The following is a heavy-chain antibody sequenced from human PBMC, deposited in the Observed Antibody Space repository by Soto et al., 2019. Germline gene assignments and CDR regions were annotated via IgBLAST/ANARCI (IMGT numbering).Heavy chain of an antibody. CDR2: IYHSGST. Sequence: PSETLSLTCAVSCGSISRGVYSCSWIREAAGKGLWLIGYIYHSGSTCYNPSLKSRVTISVDRSKKQFSLKLSSVTAADTAVYSCERGSPYCSSTSRYSGTFPNAFEIWGKVTTVTVSS. J-gene: IGHJ6*04. CDR3: ERGSPYCSSTSRYSGTFPNAFEI. CDR1: CGSISRGVYS. V-gene: IGHV4-30-2*01. D-gene: IGHD2-2*01.